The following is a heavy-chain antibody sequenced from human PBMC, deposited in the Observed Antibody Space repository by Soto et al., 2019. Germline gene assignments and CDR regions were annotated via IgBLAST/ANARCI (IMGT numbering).Heavy chain of an antibody. V-gene: IGHV4-59*01. CDR3: ARSSEDYYDLNALNWFDP. Sequence: SETLSLTCTVSGGSISSYYWSWIRQPPGKGLEWIGYIYYSGSTNYNPSLKSRVTISVDTSKNQFSLKLSSVTAADTAVYYCARSSEDYYDLNALNWFDPWGQGTLVTVSS. CDR1: GGSISSYY. J-gene: IGHJ5*02. CDR2: IYYSGST. D-gene: IGHD3-22*01.